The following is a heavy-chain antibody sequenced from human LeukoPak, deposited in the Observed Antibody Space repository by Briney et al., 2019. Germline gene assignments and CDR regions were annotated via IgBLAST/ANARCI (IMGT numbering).Heavy chain of an antibody. CDR2: IKQDESEK. CDR3: ARDPYSGNYGNYYYYYMDV. CDR1: GFTFSSYW. V-gene: IGHV3-7*01. J-gene: IGHJ6*03. Sequence: GGSLRPSCAVSGFTFSSYWMSWVRQAPGKGLEWVAIIKQDESEKYYVDSVKGRFTISRDNAKNSLFLQMNSLRAEDTAMYYCARDPYSGNYGNYYYYYMDVWGKGTTVTISS. D-gene: IGHD1-26*01.